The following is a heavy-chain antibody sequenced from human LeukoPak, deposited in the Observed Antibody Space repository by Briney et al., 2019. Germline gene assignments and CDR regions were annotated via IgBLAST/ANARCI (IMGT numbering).Heavy chain of an antibody. V-gene: IGHV4-38-2*02. Sequence: PSETLSLTCTVSGYSISSGYYWDWIRQPPGKGLEWIGSIYHSGSTYYNPSLKSRVTISVDTSKNQFSLKLSSVTAADTAVYYCARDHPTVTKAWGQGTLVTVSS. D-gene: IGHD4-11*01. CDR2: IYHSGST. CDR3: ARDHPTVTKA. J-gene: IGHJ5*02. CDR1: GYSISSGYY.